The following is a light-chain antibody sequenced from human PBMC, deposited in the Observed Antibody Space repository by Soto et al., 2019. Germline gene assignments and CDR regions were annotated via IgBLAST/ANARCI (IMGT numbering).Light chain of an antibody. CDR1: QSLVHSDGIAY. Sequence: DVLTQSQLSLPVTLGQPASISCRSNQSLVHSDGIAYFSWFQQRPGRSPRRLIYKVSNRDSGVPARFSGSGSGTDFALKISRVEAEDVGVYYCMQGTHWPITFGQGTRLEIK. V-gene: IGKV2-30*02. J-gene: IGKJ5*01. CDR2: KVS. CDR3: MQGTHWPIT.